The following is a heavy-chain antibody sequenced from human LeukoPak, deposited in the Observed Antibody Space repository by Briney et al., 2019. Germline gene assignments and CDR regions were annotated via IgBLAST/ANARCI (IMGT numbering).Heavy chain of an antibody. D-gene: IGHD2-2*01. CDR3: ARVRNHCSSTSCYYYYMDV. CDR2: ISSSSSYI. J-gene: IGHJ6*03. CDR1: GFTFSSYS. Sequence: GGSLRLSCAASGFTFSSYSMNWVRQPPGKGLDWVSSISSSSSYIYYADSVKGRFTISRDNAKNSLYLQMNSLRAEDTAVYYCARVRNHCSSTSCYYYYMDVWGKGTTVTVSS. V-gene: IGHV3-21*01.